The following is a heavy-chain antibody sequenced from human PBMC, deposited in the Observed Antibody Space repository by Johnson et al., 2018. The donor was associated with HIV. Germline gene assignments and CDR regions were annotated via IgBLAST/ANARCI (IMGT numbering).Heavy chain of an antibody. CDR1: DFTVSGNY. Sequence: VQLVESGGGLIQPGGSLRLSCAASDFTVSGNYMSWVRQAPGKGLEWVSVVSGSGTSIFYADSVKGRFTISRDNSKNTLYLQMNSRRAEDTAVYYGAPLGDAFDIWGQGTMVTVSS. V-gene: IGHV3-53*01. D-gene: IGHD7-27*01. J-gene: IGHJ3*02. CDR3: APLGDAFDI. CDR2: VSGSGTSI.